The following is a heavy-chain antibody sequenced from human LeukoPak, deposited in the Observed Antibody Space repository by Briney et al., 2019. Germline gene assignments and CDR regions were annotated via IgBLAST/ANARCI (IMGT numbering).Heavy chain of an antibody. CDR3: ARADVVVVAATVDYYMDV. J-gene: IGHJ6*03. D-gene: IGHD2-15*01. V-gene: IGHV4-39*07. Sequence: KASETLSLTCTVSGGSMSSSSYYWGWIRQPPGKGLEWIGSIYHSGSTYYNPSLKSRVTISVDTSKNQFSLKLSSVTAADTAVYYCARADVVVVAATVDYYMDVWGKGTTVTVSS. CDR2: IYHSGST. CDR1: GGSMSSSSYY.